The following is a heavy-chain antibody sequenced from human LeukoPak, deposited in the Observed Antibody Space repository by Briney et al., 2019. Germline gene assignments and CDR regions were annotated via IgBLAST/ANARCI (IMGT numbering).Heavy chain of an antibody. J-gene: IGHJ3*02. CDR2: IYYSGST. V-gene: IGHV4-59*01. Sequence: PSETLSLTCTVSGGSISSYYWSWIRQPPGKGLEWIGYIYYSGSTNYNPSLKSRVTISVDTSKNQFSLKLSSVTAADTAVYYCARSGCTNGVCYAAFDIWGQGTMVTVSS. CDR1: GGSISSYY. D-gene: IGHD2-8*01. CDR3: ARSGCTNGVCYAAFDI.